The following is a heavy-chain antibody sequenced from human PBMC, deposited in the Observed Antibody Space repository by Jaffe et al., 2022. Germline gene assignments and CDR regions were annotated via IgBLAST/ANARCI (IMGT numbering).Heavy chain of an antibody. V-gene: IGHV4-34*01. CDR2: INHSGST. CDR1: GGSFSGYY. J-gene: IGHJ6*03. Sequence: QVQLQQWGAGLLKPSETLSLTCAVYGGSFSGYYWSWIRQPPGKGLEWIGEINHSGSTNYNPSLKSRVTISVDTSKNQFSLKLSSVTAADTAVYYCAREKGYCSGGSCYRGYYYYYMDVWGKGTTVTVSS. CDR3: AREKGYCSGGSCYRGYYYYYMDV. D-gene: IGHD2-15*01.